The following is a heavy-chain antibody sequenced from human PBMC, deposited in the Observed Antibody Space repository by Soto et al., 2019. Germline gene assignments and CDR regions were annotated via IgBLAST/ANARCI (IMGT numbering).Heavy chain of an antibody. CDR1: GYTFTSYG. V-gene: IGHV1-18*01. J-gene: IGHJ4*02. Sequence: ASVKVSCKASGYTFTSYGISWVRQAPGQGLEWMGWSSAYNGDTNYAQKLQGRVTMTTDTPTNTAYMELRSLRSDDTAVYYCARGVAGVQVVDYWGQGTLVTVSS. CDR3: ARGVAGVQVVDY. D-gene: IGHD3-10*01. CDR2: SSAYNGDT.